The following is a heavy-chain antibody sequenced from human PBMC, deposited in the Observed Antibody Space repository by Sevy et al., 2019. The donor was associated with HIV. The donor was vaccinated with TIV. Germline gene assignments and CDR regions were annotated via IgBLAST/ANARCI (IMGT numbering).Heavy chain of an antibody. J-gene: IGHJ6*02. Sequence: GGSLRLSCAASGFTFSSYSMNWDRQAPGKGLEWVSSISSSSSYIYYADSVKGRFTISRDNAKNSLYLQMNSLRAEDTAVYYCAREPNYDFWSGYYPYYYYGMDVWGQGTTVTVSS. V-gene: IGHV3-21*01. CDR2: ISSSSSYI. CDR1: GFTFSSYS. CDR3: AREPNYDFWSGYYPYYYYGMDV. D-gene: IGHD3-3*01.